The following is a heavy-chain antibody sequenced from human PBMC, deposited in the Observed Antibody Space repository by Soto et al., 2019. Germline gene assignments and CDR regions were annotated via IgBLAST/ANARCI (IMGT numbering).Heavy chain of an antibody. D-gene: IGHD6-19*01. J-gene: IGHJ4*02. Sequence: GGSLRLSCAASGITFSNFGMSWVRQAPGKGLEWVSSIGAGGTTNYADSVKGRFTISRDNSKNTLYLQMNSLRVGDTAVYYCAKREVAGTTYFDYWGQGTLVTVSS. CDR1: GITFSNFG. CDR2: IGAGGTT. CDR3: AKREVAGTTYFDY. V-gene: IGHV3-23*01.